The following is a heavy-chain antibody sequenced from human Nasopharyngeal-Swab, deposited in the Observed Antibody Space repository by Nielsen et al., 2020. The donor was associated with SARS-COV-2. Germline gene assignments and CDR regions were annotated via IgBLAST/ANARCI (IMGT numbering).Heavy chain of an antibody. CDR2: ASSDGRNK. CDR1: GFSFSSYA. V-gene: IGHV3-30*04. CDR3: ARRALQDYYFDY. Sequence: GESLKISCAASGFSFSSYAMHWVRQAPGKGLEWVAVASSDGRNKYYADSVKGRFTVSRDNSKNTLYLQMNSLRAEDTAVYYCARRALQDYYFDYWGQGTLGTVSS. J-gene: IGHJ4*02.